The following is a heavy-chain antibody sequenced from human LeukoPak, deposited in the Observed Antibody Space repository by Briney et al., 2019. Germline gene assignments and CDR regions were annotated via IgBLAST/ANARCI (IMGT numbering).Heavy chain of an antibody. J-gene: IGHJ6*03. CDR1: GFTFSDYY. V-gene: IGHV3-11*01. D-gene: IGHD5-18*01. CDR2: ISSSGSTI. CDR3: ASHTEGKTYYYMDV. Sequence: GGSLRLSCAASGFTFSDYYMSWIRQAPGKGLEWVSYISSSGSTIYYADSVKGRFTISRDNAKNSLYLQMNSLRAEDTALYYCASHTEGKTYYYMDVWGKGTTVTVSS.